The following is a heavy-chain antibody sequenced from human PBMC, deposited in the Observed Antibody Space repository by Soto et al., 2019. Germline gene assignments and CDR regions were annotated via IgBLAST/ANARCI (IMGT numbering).Heavy chain of an antibody. J-gene: IGHJ5*02. CDR1: CGSISSGDYY. Sequence: QVQLQESGPGLVKPSQTLSLTCTVSCGSISSGDYYWSWIRQPPGKGLEWLGYIYYSGSTYYNPSLQSRLTISVDTSKNQFSLKLSSVTAADTAVYYCARDSYDYGDYGRTAAYNWFDPWGQGTLVTVSS. CDR2: IYYSGST. CDR3: ARDSYDYGDYGRTAAYNWFDP. V-gene: IGHV4-30-4*01. D-gene: IGHD4-17*01.